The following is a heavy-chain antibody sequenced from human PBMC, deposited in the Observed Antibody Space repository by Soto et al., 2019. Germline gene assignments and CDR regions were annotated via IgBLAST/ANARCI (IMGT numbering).Heavy chain of an antibody. D-gene: IGHD3-9*01. CDR2: ISDSGSNT. CDR1: GVKISSSS. J-gene: IGHJ6*02. CDR3: ASNYDILTGYPPLYGMDV. V-gene: IGHV3-48*01. Sequence: PWGSLRLSCAAFGVKISSSSMNWVRQAPGRGLEWVAYISDSGSNTLYADSVKGRFTVSRDTAKNTLYLQMNSLRAEDTAVYYCASNYDILTGYPPLYGMDVWGQGTTVTVSS.